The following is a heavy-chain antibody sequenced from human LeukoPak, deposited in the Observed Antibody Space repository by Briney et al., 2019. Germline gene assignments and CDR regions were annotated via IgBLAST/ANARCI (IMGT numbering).Heavy chain of an antibody. D-gene: IGHD6-13*01. CDR3: AHRTDLYSSSWYWGY. CDR2: IYWDDDK. V-gene: IGHV2-5*02. CDR1: GSSLTTRGVG. Sequence: SGPTLVNPTQALTLTCTFSGSSLTTRGVGVGWIRQPPGKALEGLALIYWDDDKRYSPSLKSRLTITKDTSKNQVVLTMTNMDPVDTATYYCAHRTDLYSSSWYWGYWGQGTLVTVSS. J-gene: IGHJ4*02.